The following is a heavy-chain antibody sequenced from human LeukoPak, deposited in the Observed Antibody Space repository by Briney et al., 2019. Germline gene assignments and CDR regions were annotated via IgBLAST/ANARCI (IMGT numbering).Heavy chain of an antibody. J-gene: IGHJ4*02. V-gene: IGHV3-23*01. Sequence: GGSLRLSCAASGLTFSTYAMTWVRQGPGKGLEWVSTTSDNGANTYYTDSVRGRFTISRDNSKNTLYLQLNSLRAEDTAVYYCAKDRGYGSGREFDYWGQGTLVTVSS. CDR3: AKDRGYGSGREFDY. CDR1: GLTFSTYA. D-gene: IGHD3-10*01. CDR2: TSDNGANT.